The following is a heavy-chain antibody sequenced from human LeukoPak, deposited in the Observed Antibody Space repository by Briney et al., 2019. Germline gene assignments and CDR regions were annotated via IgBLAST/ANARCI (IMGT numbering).Heavy chain of an antibody. Sequence: GGSLRLSCAASGFTFSSYAMSWVRQAPGKGLEWVSAISGSGGSTYYADSVKGRFTISRDNSKNTLYLQMNSLRAEDTAVYYCATMTGYYKGGADYWSQGTLVTVSS. V-gene: IGHV3-23*01. CDR3: ATMTGYYKGGADY. D-gene: IGHD3-9*01. J-gene: IGHJ4*02. CDR2: ISGSGGST. CDR1: GFTFSSYA.